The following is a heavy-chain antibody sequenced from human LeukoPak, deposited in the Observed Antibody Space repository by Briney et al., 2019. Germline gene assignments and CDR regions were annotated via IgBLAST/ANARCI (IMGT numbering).Heavy chain of an antibody. CDR1: GFPFSSYG. CDR3: AKQGYCSGSLCYRVFDY. Sequence: PGGSLRLSCAASGFPFSSYGMHWVRQPPDKGLEWEAIISYDGSNKDYADSVKGRFTISRDNSKNTLYLQMNSLRAEDTAVYYCAKQGYCSGSLCYRVFDYWGQGTLVTVSS. D-gene: IGHD2-15*01. J-gene: IGHJ4*02. V-gene: IGHV3-30*18. CDR2: ISYDGSNK.